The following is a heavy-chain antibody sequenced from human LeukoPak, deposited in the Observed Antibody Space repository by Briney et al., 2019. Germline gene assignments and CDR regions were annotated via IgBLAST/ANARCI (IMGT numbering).Heavy chain of an antibody. J-gene: IGHJ4*02. Sequence: GGSLRLSCAAPGFSVSDNYMIWVRQAPGKGLEWVSVIYSGGSTYYSDSVKGRFTISRDNSKNTLFLQMISLRAEDTAVYYCARDAEGQWLTPTECWGQGTLVTVSS. V-gene: IGHV3-53*01. CDR3: ARDAEGQWLTPTEC. CDR2: IYSGGST. CDR1: GFSVSDNY. D-gene: IGHD6-19*01.